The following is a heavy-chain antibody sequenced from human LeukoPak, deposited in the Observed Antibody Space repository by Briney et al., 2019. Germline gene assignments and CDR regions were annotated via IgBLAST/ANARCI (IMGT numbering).Heavy chain of an antibody. CDR1: GGSFSGYY. V-gene: IGHV4-34*01. CDR3: AGEYCSSTSGYIGGRGYYYYGMDV. J-gene: IGHJ6*02. CDR2: INQSGSN. D-gene: IGHD2-2*02. Sequence: SETLSLTCVVYGGSFSGYYWTWLRQPPGKGLKWVGEINQSGSNNYNPSLKSRVTISVDTSKNQFSLKLSSVTAADTVVYFCAGEYCSSTSGYIGGRGYYYYGMDVWGQGTTVTVCS.